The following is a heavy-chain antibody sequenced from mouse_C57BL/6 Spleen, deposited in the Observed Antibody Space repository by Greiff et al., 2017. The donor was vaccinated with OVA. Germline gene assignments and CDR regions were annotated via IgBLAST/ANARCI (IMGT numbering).Heavy chain of an antibody. J-gene: IGHJ3*01. CDR3: AREGGGYDGFAY. Sequence: VQLKESGPGMVKPSQSLSLTCTVTGYSITSGYDWHWIRHFPGNKLEWMGYISYSGSTNYNPSLKSRISITHDTSKNHFFLKLNSVTTEDTATYYCAREGGGYDGFAYWGQGTLVTVSA. CDR2: ISYSGST. V-gene: IGHV3-1*01. D-gene: IGHD2-2*01. CDR1: GYSITSGYD.